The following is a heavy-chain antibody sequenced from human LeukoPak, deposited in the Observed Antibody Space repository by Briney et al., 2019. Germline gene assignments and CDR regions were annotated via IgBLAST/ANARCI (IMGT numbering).Heavy chain of an antibody. Sequence: SETLSLTCAVYGGSFSGYHWSWIRQPPGKGLEWIGEINQSGSTNYNPSLKSRVTISVDTSKNRFSLKLSSVTAADTAVYYCARGVVVDPYFDCWGQGTLVTVSS. V-gene: IGHV4-34*01. CDR1: GGSFSGYH. CDR2: INQSGST. J-gene: IGHJ4*02. CDR3: ARGVVVDPYFDC. D-gene: IGHD2-2*01.